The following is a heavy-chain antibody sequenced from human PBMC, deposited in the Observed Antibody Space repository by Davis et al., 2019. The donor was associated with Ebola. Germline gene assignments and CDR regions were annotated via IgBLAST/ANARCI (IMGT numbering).Heavy chain of an antibody. CDR2: IYSGGST. V-gene: IGHV3-53*01. CDR3: TRGSIQLWFEF. CDR1: GFTFSSYA. D-gene: IGHD5-18*01. J-gene: IGHJ5*01. Sequence: GESLKISCAASGFTFSSYAMSWVRQAPGKGLEWVSLIYSGGSTYYADSVKGRFTVSRDNSKNTLYLQMNSLRAEDTAVYYCTRGSIQLWFEFWGQGTLVTVSS.